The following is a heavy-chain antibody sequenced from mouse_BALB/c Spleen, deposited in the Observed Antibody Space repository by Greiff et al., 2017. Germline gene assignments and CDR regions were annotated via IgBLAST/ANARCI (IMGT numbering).Heavy chain of an antibody. J-gene: IGHJ2*01. CDR1: GFTFSSYT. CDR2: ISSGGSYT. Sequence: EVQRVESGGGLVKPGGSLKLSCAASGFTFSSYTMSWVRQTPEKRLEWVATISSGGSYTYYPDSVKGRFTISRDNAKNTLYLQMSSLKSEDTAMYYCTREGYDYDGYYFDYWGQGTTLTVSS. V-gene: IGHV5-6-4*01. D-gene: IGHD2-4*01. CDR3: TREGYDYDGYYFDY.